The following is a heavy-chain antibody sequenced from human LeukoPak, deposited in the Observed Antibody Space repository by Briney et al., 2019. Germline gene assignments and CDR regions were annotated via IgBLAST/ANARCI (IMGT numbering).Heavy chain of an antibody. CDR3: AKTSRAAWGIDY. V-gene: IGHV3-30*18. CDR1: GFTFSSYG. D-gene: IGHD7-27*01. Sequence: GGSLRLSCAASGFTFSSYGMHWVRQAPGKGLEWVAVISYDGSNKYYADSVKGRFTISRDNSKNTLYLQMNSLRAEDTAVYYCAKTSRAAWGIDYWGQGTLVTVSS. J-gene: IGHJ4*02. CDR2: ISYDGSNK.